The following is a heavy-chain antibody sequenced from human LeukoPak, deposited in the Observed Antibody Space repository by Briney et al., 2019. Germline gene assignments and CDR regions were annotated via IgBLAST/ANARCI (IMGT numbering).Heavy chain of an antibody. V-gene: IGHV4-34*01. D-gene: IGHD5-12*01. Sequence: PSETLSLTCAVYGGSFSGYYWSWIRQPPGKGLEWIGEINHSGSTNYNPSLKSRVTISVDTSKNQFSLKLSSVTAADTAVYYCASYDIVATIRSWFDPWGQGTLLTVSS. CDR2: INHSGST. CDR1: GGSFSGYY. J-gene: IGHJ5*02. CDR3: ASYDIVATIRSWFDP.